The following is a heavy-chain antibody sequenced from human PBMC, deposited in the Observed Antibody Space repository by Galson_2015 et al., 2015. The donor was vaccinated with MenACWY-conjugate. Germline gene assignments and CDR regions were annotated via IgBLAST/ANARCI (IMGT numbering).Heavy chain of an antibody. J-gene: IGHJ6*03. CDR2: ISKSGSPI. D-gene: IGHD5-18*01. V-gene: IGHV3-48*03. CDR3: VRVGTWIHQYFYYRDV. CDR1: GFTFTGYE. Sequence: SLRLSCAASGFTFTGYEFNWVRQAPGKGVEWLSYISKSGSPIYYADTVKGRVTISRDKIKESQFLGMNSMSAGDTGVYYCVRVGTWIHQYFYYRDVWGKGTTVTVSS.